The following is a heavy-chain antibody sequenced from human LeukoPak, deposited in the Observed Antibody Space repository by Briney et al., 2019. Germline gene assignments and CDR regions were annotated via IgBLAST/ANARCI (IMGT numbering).Heavy chain of an antibody. CDR3: AREGYNYPYYYYGMDV. CDR2: ISSSGSTI. V-gene: IGHV3-48*03. J-gene: IGHJ6*02. Sequence: PGGSLRLSCAASGFTFSTYEMNWLRQAPGKGLEWVSYISSSGSTIYYADSVKGRFTISRDNAKNSLYLQMNSLRAEDTALYYCAREGYNYPYYYYGMDVWGQGTTVTVSS. D-gene: IGHD5-18*01. CDR1: GFTFSTYE.